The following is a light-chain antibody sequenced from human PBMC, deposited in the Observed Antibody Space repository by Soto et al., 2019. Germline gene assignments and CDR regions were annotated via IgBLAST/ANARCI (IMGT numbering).Light chain of an antibody. V-gene: IGKV1-5*03. CDR2: KAS. J-gene: IGKJ2*01. Sequence: DLQMTQSPSTLSASVGDTVTITCRASQSLSTWLAWYQQKQGKAPKLLIYKASSLESGVPPRFSGSGSGTEFTLTISSLQPEDFATYYCQQYNSYSRTFGQGTKLEIK. CDR3: QQYNSYSRT. CDR1: QSLSTW.